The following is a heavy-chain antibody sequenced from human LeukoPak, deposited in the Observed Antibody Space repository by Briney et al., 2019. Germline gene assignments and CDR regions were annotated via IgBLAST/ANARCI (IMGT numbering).Heavy chain of an antibody. Sequence: GGSLRLSCAASGFTFSSYAMHWVRQAPGKGLEWVAVISYDRSNKYYADSVKGRFTISRDNSKNTLYLQMNSLRAEDTAVYYCARDSSSHAFDIWGQGTMVTVSS. CDR3: ARDSSSHAFDI. CDR2: ISYDRSNK. CDR1: GFTFSSYA. J-gene: IGHJ3*02. D-gene: IGHD6-13*01. V-gene: IGHV3-30*04.